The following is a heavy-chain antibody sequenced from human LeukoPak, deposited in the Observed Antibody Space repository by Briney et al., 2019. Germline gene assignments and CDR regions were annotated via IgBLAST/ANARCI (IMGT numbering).Heavy chain of an antibody. V-gene: IGHV1-2*02. J-gene: IGHJ4*02. Sequence: GASVKVSCKASGFAFTGYYLHWVRQAPGQGLEWMGWINPYSGGTNYAQKFQGRVTMTRDTSISTAYMELSRLRSDDTAVYYCARTGYGSGSYEDYWGQGTPVTVSP. CDR1: GFAFTGYY. CDR3: ARTGYGSGSYEDY. D-gene: IGHD3-10*01. CDR2: INPYSGGT.